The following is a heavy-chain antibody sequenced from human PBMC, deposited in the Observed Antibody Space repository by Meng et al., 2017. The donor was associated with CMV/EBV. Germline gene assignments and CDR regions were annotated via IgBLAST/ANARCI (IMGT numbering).Heavy chain of an antibody. Sequence: GESLKISCAASGFTVSSNYMSWVRQAPGKGLEWASVIYSGGSTYYADSVKGRFTISRDNSKNTLYLQMNSLRAEDTAVYYCARIDVDTAMVPYYYGMDVWGQGTTVTVSS. J-gene: IGHJ6*02. CDR3: ARIDVDTAMVPYYYGMDV. CDR1: GFTVSSNY. CDR2: IYSGGST. V-gene: IGHV3-66*02. D-gene: IGHD5-18*01.